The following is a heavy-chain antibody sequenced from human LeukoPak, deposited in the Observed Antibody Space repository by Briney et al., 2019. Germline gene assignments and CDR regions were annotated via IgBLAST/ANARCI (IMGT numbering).Heavy chain of an antibody. CDR1: GGTFSSYA. V-gene: IGHV1-69*04. CDR2: IIPILGIA. Sequence: SVKVSCKASGGTFSSYAISWVRQAPGQGLEWMGRIIPILGIANYAQKFQGRVTITADKSTSTAYMELSSLRSEDTAVYYCAREELGILYYFDYWGQGTLVTVSS. CDR3: AREELGILYYFDY. D-gene: IGHD7-27*01. J-gene: IGHJ4*02.